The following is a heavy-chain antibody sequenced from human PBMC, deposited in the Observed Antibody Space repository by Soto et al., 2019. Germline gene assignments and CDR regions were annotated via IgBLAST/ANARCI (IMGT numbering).Heavy chain of an antibody. D-gene: IGHD5-18*01. CDR2: INHSGST. J-gene: IGHJ6*02. CDR1: GGPFSGYY. Sequence: PSETLSLTCAVYGGPFSGYYWSWIRQPPGKGLEWIGEINHSGSTNYNPSLKSRVTISVDTSKNQFSLKLSSVTAADTAVYYCARGYSYGPSSGDYYGKDVWGQGTTVTVSS. V-gene: IGHV4-34*01. CDR3: ARGYSYGPSSGDYYGKDV.